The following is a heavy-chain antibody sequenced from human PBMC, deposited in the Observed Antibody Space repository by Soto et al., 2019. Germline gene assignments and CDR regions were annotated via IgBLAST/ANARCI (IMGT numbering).Heavy chain of an antibody. D-gene: IGHD3-3*01. J-gene: IGHJ6*02. Sequence: GASVKVSCKASGGTFSSYAISWVRQAPGQGLEWMGGIIPIFGTANYAQKFQGRVTITADESTSTAYMELSSLRSEDTAVYYCARSSTYYDFLSGSTGTRGVTDYYYYGMDVWGQGTTVTVSS. CDR1: GGTFSSYA. CDR2: IIPIFGTA. CDR3: ARSSTYYDFLSGSTGTRGVTDYYYYGMDV. V-gene: IGHV1-69*01.